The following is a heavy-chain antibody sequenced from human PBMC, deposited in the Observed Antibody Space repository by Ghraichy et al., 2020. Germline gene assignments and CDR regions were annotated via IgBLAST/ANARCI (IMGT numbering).Heavy chain of an antibody. CDR3: ARHWYSAGLEDY. J-gene: IGHJ4*02. CDR1: SDSVSSSSYS. V-gene: IGHV4-39*01. CDR2: IHYSGTT. Sequence: SQTLSLTCTVSSDSVSSSSYSWGWIRQPPGKGLEWIGSIHYSGTTYYNPSLKSRVTISVDTSKNQFSLKLSSVTAADTAVYYCARHWYSAGLEDYWGQGTLVTVSS. D-gene: IGHD6-13*01.